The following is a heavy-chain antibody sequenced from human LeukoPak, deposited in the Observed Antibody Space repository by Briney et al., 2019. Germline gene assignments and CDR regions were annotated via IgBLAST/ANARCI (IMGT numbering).Heavy chain of an antibody. D-gene: IGHD2-15*01. J-gene: IGHJ4*02. CDR1: GGSFSGYY. CDR2: INHSGST. V-gene: IGHV4-34*01. CDR3: ARLAGHRVATFDY. Sequence: SGTLSLTCAVYGGSFSGYYWSWIRQPPGKGLEWIGEINHSGSTNYNPSLKSRVTISVDTSKNQFSLKLSSVTAADTAVYYCARLAGHRVATFDYWGQGTLVTVSS.